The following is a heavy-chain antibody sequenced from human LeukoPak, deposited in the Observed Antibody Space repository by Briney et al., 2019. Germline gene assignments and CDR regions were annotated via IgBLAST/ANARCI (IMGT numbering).Heavy chain of an antibody. V-gene: IGHV1-2*06. J-gene: IGHJ5*02. CDR1: GYTFTGYY. D-gene: IGHD3-10*01. Sequence: ASVKVSCKASGYTFTGYYMHWVRQAPGQGLEWMGRINPNSGGTNYAQKFQGRVTMTRDTSIGTAYMELSRLRSDDTAVYYCARVPIPYGSGSYYKGGGGWFDPWGQGTLVTVSS. CDR3: ARVPIPYGSGSYYKGGGGWFDP. CDR2: INPNSGGT.